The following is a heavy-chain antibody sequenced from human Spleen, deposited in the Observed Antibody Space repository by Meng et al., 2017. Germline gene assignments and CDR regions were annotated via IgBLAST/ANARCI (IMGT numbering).Heavy chain of an antibody. J-gene: IGHJ4*02. V-gene: IGHV1-2*06. CDR1: GGTFSSYG. CDR3: ARDGSSSWSTDY. D-gene: IGHD6-13*01. Sequence: QLVQSGAGVKNAGSSVQVSCQASGGTFSSYGITWVRQAPGQGLEWMGRINPIGGGTNYAQKFQGRVTMSRDTSISTAYMELSSLRSDDTAVYYCARDGSSSWSTDYWGQGTLVTVSS. CDR2: INPIGGGT.